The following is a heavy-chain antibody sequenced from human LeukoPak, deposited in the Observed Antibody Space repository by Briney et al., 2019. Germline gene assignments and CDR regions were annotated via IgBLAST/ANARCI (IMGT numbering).Heavy chain of an antibody. Sequence: SETLSLTCTVSGGSMSSYYWSWIRQSPGKGLEWIGYIYYSGSTNYNPSLKSRVTISVDTSKNQFSLKLSSVTAVDTAVYYCARDRCSSISCFALDYWGQGTLVTVSS. CDR1: GGSMSSYY. CDR2: IYYSGST. J-gene: IGHJ4*02. D-gene: IGHD2-2*01. V-gene: IGHV4-59*01. CDR3: ARDRCSSISCFALDY.